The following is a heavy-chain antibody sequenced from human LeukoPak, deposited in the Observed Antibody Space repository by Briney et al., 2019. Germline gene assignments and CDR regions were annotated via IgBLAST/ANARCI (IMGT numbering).Heavy chain of an antibody. CDR1: GFTVSNSD. J-gene: IGHJ4*02. V-gene: IGHV3-53*05. Sequence: PGGSLRLSCATSGFTVSNSDLAWVRQAPGKGLEWVSIVYTGGRTFHADSVKGRFTISRDLSKNTVDLQMNSLRSEDTALYYCARGSMPGTGLPFDYWGQGTQVTVSS. D-gene: IGHD3-9*01. CDR3: ARGSMPGTGLPFDY. CDR2: VYTGGRT.